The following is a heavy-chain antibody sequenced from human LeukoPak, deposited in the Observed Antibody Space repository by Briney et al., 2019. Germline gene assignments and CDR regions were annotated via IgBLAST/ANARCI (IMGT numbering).Heavy chain of an antibody. CDR1: GYTFTSYG. D-gene: IGHD3-10*01. Sequence: ASVKVSCKASGYTFTSYGISWVRQAPGQGLEWMVWISAYNGNTNYAQKLQGRVTMTTDTSTSTAYMELRSLRSDDTAVYYCARDPSITMVRGVIPFDYWGQGTLVTVSS. V-gene: IGHV1-18*01. CDR2: ISAYNGNT. CDR3: ARDPSITMVRGVIPFDY. J-gene: IGHJ4*02.